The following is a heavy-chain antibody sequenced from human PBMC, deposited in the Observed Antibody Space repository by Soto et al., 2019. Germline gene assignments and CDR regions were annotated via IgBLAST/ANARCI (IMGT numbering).Heavy chain of an antibody. CDR2: VYHTGRT. Sequence: PSETLSLTCTVSGGAFKSGSYYWSWIRQPPGKGLEWIGYVYHTGRTDYNPSLKSRVSLSMDTSKNQFSLDLDSATPADTAVYFCARDLDYVDSWGQGTLVTVSS. V-gene: IGHV4-61*01. CDR3: ARDLDYVDS. J-gene: IGHJ4*02. CDR1: GGAFKSGSYY. D-gene: IGHD3-16*01.